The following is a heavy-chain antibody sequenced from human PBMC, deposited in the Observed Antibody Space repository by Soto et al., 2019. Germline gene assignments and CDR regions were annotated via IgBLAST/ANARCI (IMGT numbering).Heavy chain of an antibody. CDR2: ISSSSSYI. CDR1: GFTFSSYS. Sequence: GGSLRLSCAASGFTFSSYSMNWVRQAPGKGLEWVSSISSSSSYIYYADSVKGRFTISRDNAKNSLYLQMNSLRAEDTAVYYCARVLLYSLALRYYYYGMDVWGQGTTVTVSS. D-gene: IGHD2-8*01. J-gene: IGHJ6*02. V-gene: IGHV3-21*01. CDR3: ARVLLYSLALRYYYYGMDV.